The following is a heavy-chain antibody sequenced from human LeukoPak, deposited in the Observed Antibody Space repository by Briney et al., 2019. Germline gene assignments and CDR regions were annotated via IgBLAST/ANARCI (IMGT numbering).Heavy chain of an antibody. CDR2: IWYDGSNK. V-gene: IGHV3-33*01. CDR1: GFTFSSYG. J-gene: IGHJ6*04. CDR3: ARGTMSVVVAATDYYYGMDV. D-gene: IGHD2-15*01. Sequence: GGSLRLSCAASGFTFSSYGMHWVRQAPGKGLEWVAVIWYDGSNKYYADSVKGRFTISRDNSKNTLYLQMNSLRAEDTAVYYCARGTMSVVVAATDYYYGMDVWGKGTTVTVSS.